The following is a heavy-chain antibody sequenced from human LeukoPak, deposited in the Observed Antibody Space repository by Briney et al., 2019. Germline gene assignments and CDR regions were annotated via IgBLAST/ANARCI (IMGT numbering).Heavy chain of an antibody. CDR3: ARTTGYSSSN. V-gene: IGHV4-38-2*02. Sequence: PSETLSLTCTVSGYSISSGYYWGWIRQPPGKGLEWIGSIYHSGSTYYNPSLKSRVTISVDTSKNQFSLKLSSVTAADTAVYYCARTTGYSSSNWGQGTLVTVSS. D-gene: IGHD6-13*01. J-gene: IGHJ4*02. CDR2: IYHSGST. CDR1: GYSISSGYY.